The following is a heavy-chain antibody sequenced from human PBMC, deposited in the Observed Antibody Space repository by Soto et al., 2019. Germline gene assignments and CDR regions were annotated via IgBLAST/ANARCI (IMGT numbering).Heavy chain of an antibody. J-gene: IGHJ6*02. CDR3: ARDTDYYDSSGPITASSYYGMDV. D-gene: IGHD3-22*01. Sequence: GGSLSLSGTASGFTFSSYVMRWVRQAPGKGLEWVAVILYDGSNKYYADSVKGRFTISRDNSKNTLYLQMNSLRAEDTAVYYCARDTDYYDSSGPITASSYYGMDVWGQGTTVTVS. CDR2: ILYDGSNK. V-gene: IGHV3-33*01. CDR1: GFTFSSYV.